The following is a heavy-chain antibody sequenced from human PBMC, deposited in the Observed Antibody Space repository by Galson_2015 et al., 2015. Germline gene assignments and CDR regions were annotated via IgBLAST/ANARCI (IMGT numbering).Heavy chain of an antibody. CDR2: TYYRSKWYT. J-gene: IGHJ4*02. Sequence: CAISGDSVSNYRPVWNWIRQSPSRGLEWLGRTYYRSKWYTDCAVSVKSRITINPDTSKNQFSLLLSSVTPEDTAVYYCARGTGSMGLNYWGQGTLVTVSS. CDR1: GDSVSNYRPV. CDR3: ARGTGSMGLNY. D-gene: IGHD1-1*01. V-gene: IGHV6-1*01.